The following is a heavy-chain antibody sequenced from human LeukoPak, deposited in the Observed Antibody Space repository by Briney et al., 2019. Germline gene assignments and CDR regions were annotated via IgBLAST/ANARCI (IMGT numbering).Heavy chain of an antibody. CDR3: ARDRKGQRRDHKNWFDP. CDR2: IIPIFGTA. J-gene: IGHJ5*02. V-gene: IGHV1-69*06. D-gene: IGHD5-24*01. CDR1: GGTFSSYA. Sequence: GASVKVSCKASGGTFSSYAISWVRQAPGQGLEWMGGIIPIFGTANYAQKFQGRVTITADKSTSTAYMELSSLRSEDTAVYYCARDRKGQRRDHKNWFDPWGQGTLVTVSS.